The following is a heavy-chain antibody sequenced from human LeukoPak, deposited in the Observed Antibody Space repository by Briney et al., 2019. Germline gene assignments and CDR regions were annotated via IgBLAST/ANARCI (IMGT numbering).Heavy chain of an antibody. Sequence: GGSLRLSCTASGFTFSSYAMNWVRQAPGKGLEWVSGIGAGGTFTYYADSVKGRFTIFRDNSRNTLYLQMNSLRADDTAVYYCARARTGRDAFDIWGQGTTVTVSS. CDR3: ARARTGRDAFDI. V-gene: IGHV3-23*01. CDR1: GFTFSSYA. CDR2: IGAGGTFT. D-gene: IGHD3-10*01. J-gene: IGHJ3*02.